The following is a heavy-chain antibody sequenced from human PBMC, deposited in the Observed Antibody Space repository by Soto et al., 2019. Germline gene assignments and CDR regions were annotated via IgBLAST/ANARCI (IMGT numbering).Heavy chain of an antibody. D-gene: IGHD3-22*01. CDR1: GFSLSTSGVG. Sequence: QITLKESGPTLVKPTQTLTLTCTFSGFSLSTSGVGVGWIRQPPGKALEWLALIYLDDDKRYSPSLKSRLTITKDTSKNQVVLTMTNMDPVDTATYYCAHSITMIVVPYFDYWGQGTLVTVSS. J-gene: IGHJ4*02. CDR3: AHSITMIVVPYFDY. CDR2: IYLDDDK. V-gene: IGHV2-5*02.